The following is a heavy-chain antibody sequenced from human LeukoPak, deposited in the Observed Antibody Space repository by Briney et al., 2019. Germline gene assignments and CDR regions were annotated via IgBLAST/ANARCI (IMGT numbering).Heavy chain of an antibody. Sequence: PSETLSLTCAVYGGSFSGYYWSWIHQPPGKGLEWIGEINHSGSTNYNPSLKSRVTISVDTSKNQFSLKLSSVTAADTAVYYCARTIFGVVITAGHYYYYMDVWGKGTTVTVSS. CDR2: INHSGST. CDR1: GGSFSGYY. V-gene: IGHV4-34*01. J-gene: IGHJ6*03. CDR3: ARTIFGVVITAGHYYYYMDV. D-gene: IGHD3-3*01.